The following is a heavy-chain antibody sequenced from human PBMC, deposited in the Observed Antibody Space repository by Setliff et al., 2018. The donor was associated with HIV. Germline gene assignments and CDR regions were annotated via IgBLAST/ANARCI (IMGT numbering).Heavy chain of an antibody. D-gene: IGHD7-27*01. V-gene: IGHV1-69*13. CDR3: ARGRASGSANSG. Sequence: SVKVSCKASGGIFRREAISWVRQAPGQGLEWMGRIIPIFGTADYAQKFQGRVTLTADESTSIAYMELNSLRSEDTAVYYCARGRASGSANSGWGQGTLVTVSS. J-gene: IGHJ4*02. CDR1: GGIFRREA. CDR2: IIPIFGTA.